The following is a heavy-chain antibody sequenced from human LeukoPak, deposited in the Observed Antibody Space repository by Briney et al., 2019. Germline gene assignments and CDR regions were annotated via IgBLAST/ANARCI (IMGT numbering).Heavy chain of an antibody. CDR3: ARDRGYSGYDFGY. V-gene: IGHV1-2*04. Sequence: GASVKVSCEASGYTFTGYYMHWVRQAPGQGLEWMGWINPNSGGTNYAQKFQGWVTMTRDTSISTAYMELSRLRSDDTAVYYCARDRGYSGYDFGYWGQGTLVTVSS. J-gene: IGHJ4*02. D-gene: IGHD5-12*01. CDR2: INPNSGGT. CDR1: GYTFTGYY.